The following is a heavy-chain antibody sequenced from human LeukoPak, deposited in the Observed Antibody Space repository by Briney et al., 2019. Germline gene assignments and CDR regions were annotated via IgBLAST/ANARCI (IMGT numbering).Heavy chain of an antibody. CDR2: TYYGSKWFN. CDR1: GDSVSSKSAA. CDR3: TRQYSGGMDV. J-gene: IGHJ6*02. D-gene: IGHD5-12*01. V-gene: IGHV6-1*01. Sequence: SQILSLTCAISGDSVSSKSAAWNWIRQSPSRGLEWLGRTYYGSKWFNGYAVSVKGRITISPDTSKNHFSLQLNSVTPEDTAVYYCTRQYSGGMDVWGQGTTVTVSS.